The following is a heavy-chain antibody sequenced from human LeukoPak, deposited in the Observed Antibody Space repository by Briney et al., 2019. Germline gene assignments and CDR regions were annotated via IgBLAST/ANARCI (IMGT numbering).Heavy chain of an antibody. CDR2: INPSGGST. Sequence: ASVKLSCKASGYTFTSYYMHWVRQAPGQGLEWMGIINPSGGSTSYAQKFQGRVTMTRDTSTSTVYMELSSLRSEDTAVYYCAREHTVTTVYYYFDYWGQGTLVTVSS. V-gene: IGHV1-46*01. CDR1: GYTFTSYY. J-gene: IGHJ4*02. CDR3: AREHTVTTVYYYFDY. D-gene: IGHD4-11*01.